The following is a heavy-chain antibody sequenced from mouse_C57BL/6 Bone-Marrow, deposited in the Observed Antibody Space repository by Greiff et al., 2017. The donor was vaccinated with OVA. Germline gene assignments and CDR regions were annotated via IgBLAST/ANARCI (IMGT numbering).Heavy chain of an antibody. CDR2: ISSGGDYI. CDR3: TRGKGYYGDTWFAY. J-gene: IGHJ3*01. D-gene: IGHD2-13*01. Sequence: EVKLMESGGGLVKPGGSLKLSCAASGFTFSDYGMHWVRQAPEKGLEWVAYISSGGDYIYYADTVKGRFTISRDNARNTLYLQMSSLKSEDTAMYYCTRGKGYYGDTWFAYWGKGTLVTVSA. V-gene: IGHV5-17*03. CDR1: GFTFSDYG.